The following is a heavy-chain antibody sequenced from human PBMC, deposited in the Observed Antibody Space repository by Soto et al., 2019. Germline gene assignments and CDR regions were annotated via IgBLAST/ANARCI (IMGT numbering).Heavy chain of an antibody. Sequence: GGSLRLSCAASGFTFSSYAMSWVRQAPGKGLEWVSAISGSGGSTYYADSVKGRFTISRDNSKNTLYLQMNNLRVEDAALYFCAREDDYGYRYINYGLDVWGQGTTVTVSS. D-gene: IGHD4-17*01. CDR2: ISGSGGST. CDR1: GFTFSSYA. J-gene: IGHJ6*02. CDR3: AREDDYGYRYINYGLDV. V-gene: IGHV3-23*01.